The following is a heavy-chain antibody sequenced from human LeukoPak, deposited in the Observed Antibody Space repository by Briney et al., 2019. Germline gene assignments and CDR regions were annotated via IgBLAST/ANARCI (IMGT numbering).Heavy chain of an antibody. CDR2: IRYEGSDE. D-gene: IGHD3-22*01. V-gene: IGHV3-30*02. CDR1: GFTFSGHN. J-gene: IGHJ4*02. CDR3: AKGKGYYYGDY. Sequence: PGGSLRLSCAASGFTFSGHNMNWVRQAPGEGLEWVAFIRYEGSDEYYADSVKGRFTISRDNSKNTLYLQMNSLRADDTAVYYCAKGKGYYYGDYWGQGTLVTVSS.